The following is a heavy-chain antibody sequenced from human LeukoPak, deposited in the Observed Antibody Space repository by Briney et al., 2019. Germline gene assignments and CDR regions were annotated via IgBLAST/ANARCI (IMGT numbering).Heavy chain of an antibody. CDR1: GGSISSGDYY. D-gene: IGHD5-12*01. Sequence: SETLSLTCTVSGGSISSGDYYWSWIRQPPGKGLEWIGYIYYSGSTYYNPSLKSRVTISVDTSKNQFSLKLSSVTAADTAVYYCARDGYSKGAKGALDIWGQGTMVTVSS. J-gene: IGHJ3*02. V-gene: IGHV4-30-4*01. CDR3: ARDGYSKGAKGALDI. CDR2: IYYSGST.